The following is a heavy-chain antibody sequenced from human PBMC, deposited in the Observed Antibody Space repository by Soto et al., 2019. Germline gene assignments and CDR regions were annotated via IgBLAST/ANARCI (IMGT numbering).Heavy chain of an antibody. J-gene: IGHJ4*02. CDR3: TRVDGSTHPSDF. D-gene: IGHD2-2*03. V-gene: IGHV3-21*01. CDR2: ITANSDYT. CDR1: GFHFSTYR. Sequence: GGSLRLSCAASGFHFSTYRMSWVRRAPGKGLEWVSSITANSDYTYHADSLKGRFTISRDNAKSSLYLQMNNLRVDDTALYFCTRVDGSTHPSDFWGQGTQVTVSS.